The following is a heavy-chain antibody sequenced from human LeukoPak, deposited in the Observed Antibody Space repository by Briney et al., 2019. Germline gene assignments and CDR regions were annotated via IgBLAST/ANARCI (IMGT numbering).Heavy chain of an antibody. Sequence: GGSLRLSCAASGSTFSSYGMHWVRQAPGKGLEWVAVIWYDGSNKYYADSVKGRFTISRDNSKNTLYLQMNSLRAEDTAVYYCARDSYYYDSSGSGDYWGQGPLVTVSS. V-gene: IGHV3-33*01. CDR2: IWYDGSNK. J-gene: IGHJ4*02. D-gene: IGHD3-22*01. CDR1: GSTFSSYG. CDR3: ARDSYYYDSSGSGDY.